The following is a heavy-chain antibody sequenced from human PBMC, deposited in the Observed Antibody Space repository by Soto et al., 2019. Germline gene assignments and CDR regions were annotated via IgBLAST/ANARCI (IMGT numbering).Heavy chain of an antibody. CDR2: IGPKSGDT. Sequence: HVQLVQSGAEVKKSGASVKVSCKASGYRFTGHYIHWVRQAHGQGPEWMGEIGPKSGDTKYAQKFQGRVTMPRDTSVTTVYVELSNLSPDDTAVYYCGRGRSGELVVFYWGQGTLVTVSS. J-gene: IGHJ4*02. D-gene: IGHD1-1*01. CDR1: GYRFTGHY. V-gene: IGHV1-2*02. CDR3: GRGRSGELVVFY.